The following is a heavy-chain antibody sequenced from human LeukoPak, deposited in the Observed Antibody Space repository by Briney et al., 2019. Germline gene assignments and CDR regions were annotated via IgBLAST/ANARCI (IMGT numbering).Heavy chain of an antibody. Sequence: ASVKVSCKPSGYTFTTYYLHWVRQAPGQGLEWMGIINPSGGSTSYAQKFQGRVTMTRDTSATTVYMELSSLRSEDTAVYYCARDYCSGGSCLDYWGQGTLVTVSS. CDR3: ARDYCSGGSCLDY. J-gene: IGHJ4*02. CDR1: GYTFTTYY. V-gene: IGHV1-46*01. CDR2: INPSGGST. D-gene: IGHD2-15*01.